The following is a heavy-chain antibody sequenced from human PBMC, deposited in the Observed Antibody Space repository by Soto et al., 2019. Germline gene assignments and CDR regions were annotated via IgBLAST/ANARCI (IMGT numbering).Heavy chain of an antibody. D-gene: IGHD4-17*01. CDR1: GYSFSNYW. Sequence: PGESLKISCKVSGYSFSNYWVAWVRQMPGKGLEWMGRIDPSDSYTNYSPSFQGHVTISADKSISTAYLQWSSLKASDTAMYYCARMNYGGNSPWGQGTLVTVSS. V-gene: IGHV5-10-1*01. CDR2: IDPSDSYT. CDR3: ARMNYGGNSP. J-gene: IGHJ5*02.